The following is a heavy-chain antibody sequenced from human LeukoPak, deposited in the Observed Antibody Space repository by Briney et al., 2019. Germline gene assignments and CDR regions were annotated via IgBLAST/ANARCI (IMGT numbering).Heavy chain of an antibody. J-gene: IGHJ4*02. CDR1: GYSFNTFG. D-gene: IGHD4-11*01. CDR2: ISAYDGNT. V-gene: IGHV1-18*01. CDR3: ARDHYSGPFDY. Sequence: GASVKVSCRASGYSFNTFGITWVRQVPGQGLEWIGWISAYDGNTKYVERLQGRVTVTRDTSASTAYVELTSLRSDDTAVYYCARDHYSGPFDYWGQGTLVTVSS.